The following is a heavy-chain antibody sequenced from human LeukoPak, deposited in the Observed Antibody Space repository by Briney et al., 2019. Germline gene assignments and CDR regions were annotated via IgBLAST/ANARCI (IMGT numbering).Heavy chain of an antibody. CDR3: ARDLGLGIVDY. D-gene: IGHD7-27*01. CDR2: IKQDGSEK. CDR1: AFTFSRHW. J-gene: IGHJ4*02. Sequence: GGSLRLSCAASAFTFSRHWMSWVRQAPGKGLEWVANIKQDGSEKYYADSVKGRLTISRDNSKNTLYLQMNSLRAEDTAVYYCARDLGLGIVDYWGQGTLVTVSS. V-gene: IGHV3-7*01.